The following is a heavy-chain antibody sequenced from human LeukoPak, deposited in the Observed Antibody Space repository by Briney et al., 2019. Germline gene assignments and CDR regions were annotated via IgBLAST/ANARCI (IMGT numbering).Heavy chain of an antibody. Sequence: PGRSLRLSCAASGFTFSSYGMHWVRQAPGKGLEWVAVIWYDGSSKYYADSVKGRFTISRDNSKNTLYLQMNSLRAEDTAVYYCAKDPRSWGNYMDGWGKGTTVTVSS. CDR1: GFTFSSYG. CDR2: IWYDGSSK. CDR3: AKDPRSWGNYMDG. J-gene: IGHJ6*03. D-gene: IGHD6-13*01. V-gene: IGHV3-33*06.